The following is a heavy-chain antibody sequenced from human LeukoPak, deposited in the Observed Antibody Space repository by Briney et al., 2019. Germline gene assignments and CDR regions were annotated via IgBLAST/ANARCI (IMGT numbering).Heavy chain of an antibody. J-gene: IGHJ4*02. CDR3: ARTRITMIVGLASRFDY. D-gene: IGHD3-22*01. CDR1: GFTFSSYW. CDR2: IKQDGSEK. V-gene: IGHV3-7*01. Sequence: GGSLRLSCAASGFTFSSYWMSWVRQAPGKGLEWVANIKQDGSEKYYVDSVKGRFTISRDNAKNSLYLQMSGLRAEDTAVYYCARTRITMIVGLASRFDYWGQGTLVTVSS.